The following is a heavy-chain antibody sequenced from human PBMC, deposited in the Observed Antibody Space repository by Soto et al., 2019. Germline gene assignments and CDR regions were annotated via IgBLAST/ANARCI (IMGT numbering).Heavy chain of an antibody. CDR1: GGSISSYY. CDR3: ARANSYSYYYDSSGYYYYFDY. V-gene: IGHV4-59*01. J-gene: IGHJ4*02. Sequence: SETLSLTCTVSGGSISSYYWSWIRQPPGKGLEWIGYIYYSGSTNYNPSLKSRVTISVDTSKNQFSLKLSSVTAADTAVYYCARANSYSYYYDSSGYYYYFDYWGQGTLVTVSS. CDR2: IYYSGST. D-gene: IGHD3-22*01.